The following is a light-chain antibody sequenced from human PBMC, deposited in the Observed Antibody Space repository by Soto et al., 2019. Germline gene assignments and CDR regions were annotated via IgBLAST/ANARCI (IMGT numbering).Light chain of an antibody. J-gene: IGLJ1*01. V-gene: IGLV2-14*01. CDR2: EVS. CDR1: SSDVGGYNY. CDR3: SSYTGRSTPCV. Sequence: QSVLTQPASVSGSPGQSLTISCTGTSSDVGGYNYVSWYQQHPGKAPKLMIYEVSNRPSGVSNRFSGSKSGNTASLTISGLQAEDEADYYCSSYTGRSTPCVFGTG.